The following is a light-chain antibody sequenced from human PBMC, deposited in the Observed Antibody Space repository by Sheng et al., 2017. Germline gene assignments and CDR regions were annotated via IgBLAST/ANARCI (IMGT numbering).Light chain of an antibody. CDR3: QQYNMWPRT. CDR2: RAS. J-gene: IGKJ1*01. Sequence: EIVMTQSPDTLSVSPGERATLSCRANQSVDSNLAWYQQKPGQPPRLLIYRASSRATGLPARFSGSGSGTEFTLTISSLQSEDFAVYHCQQYNMWPRTFGQGTEGGN. V-gene: IGKV3-15*01. CDR1: QSVDSN.